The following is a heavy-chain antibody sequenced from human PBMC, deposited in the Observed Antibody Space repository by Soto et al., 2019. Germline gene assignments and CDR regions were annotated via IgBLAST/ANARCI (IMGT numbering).Heavy chain of an antibody. J-gene: IGHJ6*02. V-gene: IGHV3-7*03. CDR1: GFTFSSYW. CDR2: IKQDGSEK. D-gene: IGHD2-8*01. Sequence: EVQLVESGGGLVQPGGSLRLSCAASGFTFSSYWMSWVRQAPGKGLEWVANIKQDGSEKYYVDSVKGRFTISRDNAKNTLNLQMNGLRADDTAVYYCAREPEWCMPFRKCPHYYYYGMDDWGQGTTVTVSS. CDR3: AREPEWCMPFRKCPHYYYYGMDD.